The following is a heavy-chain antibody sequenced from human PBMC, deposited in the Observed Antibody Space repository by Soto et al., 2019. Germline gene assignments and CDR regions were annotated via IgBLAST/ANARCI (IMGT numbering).Heavy chain of an antibody. D-gene: IGHD2-15*01. CDR2: ISYDGSNK. CDR1: GFTFSSYG. CDR3: AKDRAGELLGYGMDV. Sequence: QVQLVESGGGVVQPGRSLRLSCAASGFTFSSYGMHWVRQAPGKGLEWVAVISYDGSNKYYADSVKGRFTISRDNSKNSLHLQMNSLRAEDTAVYYCAKDRAGELLGYGMDVWGQGTTVTVSS. J-gene: IGHJ6*02. V-gene: IGHV3-30*18.